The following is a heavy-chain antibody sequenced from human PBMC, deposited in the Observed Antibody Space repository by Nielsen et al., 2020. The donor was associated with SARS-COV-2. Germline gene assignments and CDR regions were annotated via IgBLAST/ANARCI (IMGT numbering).Heavy chain of an antibody. Sequence: ASVKVSCKASGYTFTSYAMHWVRQAPGQRLEWMGWINAGNGNTKYSQKFQGRVTITRDTSASTAYMERSSLRSEDTAVYYCARAREGLSYFDYWGQGTPVTVSS. J-gene: IGHJ4*02. V-gene: IGHV1-3*01. D-gene: IGHD3-10*01. CDR1: GYTFTSYA. CDR3: ARAREGLSYFDY. CDR2: INAGNGNT.